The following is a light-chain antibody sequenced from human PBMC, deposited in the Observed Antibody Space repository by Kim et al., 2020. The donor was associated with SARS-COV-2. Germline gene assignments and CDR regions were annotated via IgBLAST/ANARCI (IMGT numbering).Light chain of an antibody. CDR3: QQYGIAPPYT. V-gene: IGKV3-20*01. Sequence: SPGEGASLPRRTSQSVCSHCLAWYQQKPGQAPRLLIYSVSNRATGIPDRFSGSGSGTGFTLTISRLEPEDFAVYYCQQYGIAPPYTFGQGPKLEI. J-gene: IGKJ2*01. CDR2: SVS. CDR1: QSVCSHC.